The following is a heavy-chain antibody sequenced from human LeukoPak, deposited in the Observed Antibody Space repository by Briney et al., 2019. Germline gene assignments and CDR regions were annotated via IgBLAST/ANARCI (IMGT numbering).Heavy chain of an antibody. Sequence: PSETLSLTCSVSGSSFRSYYWNWIRQPPGKGLEWIGNIYYSGSTYYNPSLKSRLTISVDTSKNQFSLKLSSVTAADTAVYYCARGSGNGYNLFEFDYWGQGTLVTVSS. J-gene: IGHJ4*02. CDR3: ARGSGNGYNLFEFDY. CDR1: GSSFRSYY. D-gene: IGHD5-24*01. V-gene: IGHV4-59*01. CDR2: IYYSGST.